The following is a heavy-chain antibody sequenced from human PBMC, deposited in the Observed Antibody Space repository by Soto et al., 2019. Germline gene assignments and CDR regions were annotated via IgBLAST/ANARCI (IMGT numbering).Heavy chain of an antibody. CDR3: ARGSSSGYYNGLDV. CDR1: GFIVSSNY. Sequence: EVQLVETGGGLIQPGGSLRLSCAVSGFIVSSNYMSWVRQAPGKGLEWVSVIYVGGSTHYADSVKGRFTISRDNSKHTLYLQMNSLRDEDTAVYYCARGSSSGYYNGLDVWGQGTTVTVSS. D-gene: IGHD6-6*01. J-gene: IGHJ6*02. CDR2: IYVGGST. V-gene: IGHV3-53*05.